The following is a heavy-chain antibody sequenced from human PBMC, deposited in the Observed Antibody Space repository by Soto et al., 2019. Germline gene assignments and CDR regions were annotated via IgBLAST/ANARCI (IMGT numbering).Heavy chain of an antibody. D-gene: IGHD6-19*01. CDR3: ARDSIAVAAT. CDR1: GFTFSSYA. V-gene: IGHV3-23*01. Sequence: GGSLRLSCAASGFTFSSYAMSWVRQAPGEGLEWVSAISGSGGSTYYADSVKGRFTISRDNSKNTLYLQMNSLRAEDTAVYYFARDSIAVAATWGQGTLVTVSS. J-gene: IGHJ5*02. CDR2: ISGSGGST.